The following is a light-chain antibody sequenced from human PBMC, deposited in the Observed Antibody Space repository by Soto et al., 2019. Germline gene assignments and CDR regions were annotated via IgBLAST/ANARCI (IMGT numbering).Light chain of an antibody. V-gene: IGKV3D-20*02. Sequence: IVLTQSPGTLSLSPGERATLSCRASQSVSNNYLAWYQQKPGQAPRLLIYGASNRATGIPDRFSGSGSGTDFTLTISRLEPEDFAVYYCQPRGNWPPSITFGQGTRLEIK. CDR1: QSVSNNY. CDR3: QPRGNWPPSIT. J-gene: IGKJ5*01. CDR2: GAS.